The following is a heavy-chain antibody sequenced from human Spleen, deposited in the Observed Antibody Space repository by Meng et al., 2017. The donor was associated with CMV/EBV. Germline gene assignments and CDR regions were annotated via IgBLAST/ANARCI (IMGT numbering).Heavy chain of an antibody. Sequence: QVQLQESGPVLVKPSGTLSLTCAVSGGSISSSNLWTWVRQVPGKGLEWIGEIYHSGSTNYNPSLKSRVTISVDKFKNQFSLKLGSVTAADTAVYYCARIERRRILKYCGSDCSTTDYWGQGTLVTVSS. V-gene: IGHV4-4*02. CDR3: ARIERRRILKYCGSDCSTTDY. CDR1: GGSISSSNL. D-gene: IGHD2-21*02. CDR2: IYHSGST. J-gene: IGHJ4*02.